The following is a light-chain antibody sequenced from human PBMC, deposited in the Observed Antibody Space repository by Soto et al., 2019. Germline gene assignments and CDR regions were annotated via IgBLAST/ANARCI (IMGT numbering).Light chain of an antibody. CDR2: DAS. J-gene: IGLJ1*01. CDR1: SSDVGGYNY. V-gene: IGLV2-14*01. CDR3: SSYTSSGTYV. Sequence: LAQPASVSGSPGQSITISCTGTSSDVGGYNYVSWYQQHPGKAPKVMIYDASNRPSGVSNRFSGSKSGNTASLTISGLQAEDEADYFCSSYTSSGTYVFGTGTKVTVL.